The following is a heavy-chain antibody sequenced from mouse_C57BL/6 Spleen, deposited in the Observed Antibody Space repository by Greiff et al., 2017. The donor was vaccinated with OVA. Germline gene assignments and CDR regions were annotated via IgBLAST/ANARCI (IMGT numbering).Heavy chain of an antibody. CDR1: GYAFSSSW. Sequence: VQLQQSGPELVKPGASVKISCKASGYAFSSSWMNWVKQRPGKGLEWIGRIYPGDGDTNYNGKFKGKATLTADKSSSTAYMQLSSLTSEDSSVYFCASPRELLTVAMDYCAQGTPAIVSS. CDR3: ASPRELLTVAMDY. D-gene: IGHD1-1*01. CDR2: IYPGDGDT. V-gene: IGHV1-82*01. J-gene: IGHJ4*01.